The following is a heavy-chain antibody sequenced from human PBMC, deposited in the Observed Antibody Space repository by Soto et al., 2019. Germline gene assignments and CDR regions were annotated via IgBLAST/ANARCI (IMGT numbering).Heavy chain of an antibody. D-gene: IGHD1-26*01. CDR3: ARSHAYRGSPVGFDP. Sequence: SVKVSCKASGGTFSSYAISWVRQAPGQGLEWMGGIIPIFGTANYAQKFQGRVTITADESTSTAYMELSSLRSEDTAVYYCARSHAYRGSPVGFDPWGQGTLVTVSS. J-gene: IGHJ5*02. CDR2: IIPIFGTA. V-gene: IGHV1-69*13. CDR1: GGTFSSYA.